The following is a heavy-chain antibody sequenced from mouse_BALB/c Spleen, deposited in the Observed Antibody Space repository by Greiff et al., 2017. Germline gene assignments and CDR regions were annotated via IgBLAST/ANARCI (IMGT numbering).Heavy chain of an antibody. J-gene: IGHJ3*01. D-gene: IGHD1-1*01. CDR2: ISSGGSYT. CDR1: GFTFSSYA. Sequence: EVKVVESGGGLVKPGGSLKLSCAASGFTFSSYAMSWVRQSPEKRLEWVAEISSGGSYTYYPDTVTGRFTISRDNAKNTLYLEMSSLRSEDTAMYYCANNYGSSYTWFAYWGQGTLVTVSA. V-gene: IGHV5-9-4*01. CDR3: ANNYGSSYTWFAY.